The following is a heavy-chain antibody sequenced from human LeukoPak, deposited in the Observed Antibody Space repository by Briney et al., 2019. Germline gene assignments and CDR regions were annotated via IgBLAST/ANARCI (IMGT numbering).Heavy chain of an antibody. D-gene: IGHD3-10*01. CDR3: ASTMVRGVTVPFDY. CDR1: GFTFRSYA. V-gene: IGHV3-23*01. Sequence: GGSLRLSCAASGFTFRSYAMSWVRPAPGKGLEGVSAISGSGGSTYYAGSVKGRFTISRDNSKNTLYVQMKSLRAEDTAVYYCASTMVRGVTVPFDYGGQGTRVTVSS. J-gene: IGHJ4*02. CDR2: ISGSGGST.